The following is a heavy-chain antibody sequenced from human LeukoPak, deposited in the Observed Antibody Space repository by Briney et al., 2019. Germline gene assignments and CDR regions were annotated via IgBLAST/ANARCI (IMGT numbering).Heavy chain of an antibody. Sequence: ASVKVSCQASGHTFPRHEINWVRQGTGQRLEWMGWMNPHSGDTGYLQKLQGRLTMTRDTSIDTAYMELGVPTSLDTSVYCCTRDYYGSGSSRGYWGQGTLVSVSS. V-gene: IGHV1-8*01. CDR3: TRDYYGSGSSRGY. J-gene: IGHJ4*02. CDR1: GHTFPRHE. CDR2: MNPHSGDT. D-gene: IGHD3-10*01.